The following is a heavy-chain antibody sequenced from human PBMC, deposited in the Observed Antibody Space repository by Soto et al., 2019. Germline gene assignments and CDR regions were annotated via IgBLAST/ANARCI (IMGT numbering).Heavy chain of an antibody. CDR1: GGSISSGGYY. D-gene: IGHD5-18*01. J-gene: IGHJ4*02. CDR2: IYSSGST. V-gene: IGHV4-31*03. CDR3: ARGYSYGYGGFDY. Sequence: SETLSLTCTVSGGSISSGGYYWSWIRQHPGKGLEWIGYIYSSGSTYYSPSLKSRVTISVETSKNQFSLRLSSVAAADTAVYYCARGYSYGYGGFDYWGQGTLVTVSS.